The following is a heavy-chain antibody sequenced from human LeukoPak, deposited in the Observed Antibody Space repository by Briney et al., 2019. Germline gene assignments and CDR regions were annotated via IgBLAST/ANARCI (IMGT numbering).Heavy chain of an antibody. CDR2: IYYSGST. D-gene: IGHD2-2*01. V-gene: IGHV4-39*07. Sequence: PSETLSLTCTVSGGSISSSSYYWGWIRQPPGKGLEWIGSIYYSGSTYYNPSLKSRVTISVDTSKNQFSLKLSSVTAADTAAYYCARECSSTSCYLPPVWGKGTTVTVSS. CDR1: GGSISSSSYY. J-gene: IGHJ6*04. CDR3: ARECSSTSCYLPPV.